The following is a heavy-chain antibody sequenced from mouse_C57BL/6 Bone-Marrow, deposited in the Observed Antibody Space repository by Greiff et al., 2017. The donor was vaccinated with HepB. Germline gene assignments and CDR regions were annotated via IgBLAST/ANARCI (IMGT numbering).Heavy chain of an antibody. V-gene: IGHV5-4*03. CDR3: ERPDGRYFDV. Sequence: EVKVVESGGGLVKPGGSLKLSCAASGFTFSSYAMSWVRQTPEKRLEWVATISDGGSYTYYPDNVKGRFTISRDNAKNNLYLQMSHLKSEDTAMYYCERPDGRYFDVWGTGTTVTVSS. CDR1: GFTFSSYA. CDR2: ISDGGSYT. D-gene: IGHD2-3*01. J-gene: IGHJ1*03.